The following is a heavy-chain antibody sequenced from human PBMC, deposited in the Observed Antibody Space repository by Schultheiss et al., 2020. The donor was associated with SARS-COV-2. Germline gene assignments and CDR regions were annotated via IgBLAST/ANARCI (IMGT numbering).Heavy chain of an antibody. CDR3: AKGRFNEPIDS. V-gene: IGHV3-23*01. Sequence: GGSLRLSCAASGFSFSGYPMTWVRQAPGMGLAWVSSISGSGGTAFYAASVRGRFTVSRDNSKNKVNLQMNSLTTEDTARYFCAKGRFNEPIDSWGLGTLVTVSS. CDR1: GFSFSGYP. CDR2: ISGSGGTA. D-gene: IGHD3-3*01. J-gene: IGHJ4*02.